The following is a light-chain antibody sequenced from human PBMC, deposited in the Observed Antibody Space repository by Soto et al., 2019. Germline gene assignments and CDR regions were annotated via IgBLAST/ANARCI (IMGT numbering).Light chain of an antibody. Sequence: QSALTQPASVSGSPGQSITISCTGTSSDVGACNSVSWYQQYPGKAPKLMIYDVNNRPSGISYRFSGSKSGSTASLTVSGLQAEDEAVYFCSSCTTTNTPHVVFGGGTKLTVL. J-gene: IGLJ2*01. CDR2: DVN. CDR1: SSDVGACNS. V-gene: IGLV2-14*01. CDR3: SSCTTTNTPHVV.